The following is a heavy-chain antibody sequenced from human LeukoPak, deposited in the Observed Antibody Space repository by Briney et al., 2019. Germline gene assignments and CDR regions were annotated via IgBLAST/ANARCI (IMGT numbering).Heavy chain of an antibody. V-gene: IGHV4-34*01. Sequence: LSETLSLTCAVYGGSFSGYYWSWIRQPPGKGLEWIGEINHSGSTNYNPSLKSRVTISVDTSKNQFSLKLGSVTAADTAVYYCARGRPPSGYDFSYWGQGTLVTVSS. J-gene: IGHJ4*02. CDR2: INHSGST. D-gene: IGHD5-12*01. CDR3: ARGRPPSGYDFSY. CDR1: GGSFSGYY.